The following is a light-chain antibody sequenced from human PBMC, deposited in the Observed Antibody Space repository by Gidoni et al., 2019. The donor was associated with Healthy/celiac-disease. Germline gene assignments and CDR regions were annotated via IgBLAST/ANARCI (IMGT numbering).Light chain of an antibody. Sequence: SSELTQDPAVSVALGQTVRITCQGDSLRSYYASWYQQKPGQAPVLVIYGKNNRPSGIPDRCSGSRSGNTASLTITGVQAEDEADYYCNSRDSSGNLWVFGGGTKLTVL. CDR1: SLRSYY. CDR3: NSRDSSGNLWV. V-gene: IGLV3-19*01. J-gene: IGLJ3*02. CDR2: GKN.